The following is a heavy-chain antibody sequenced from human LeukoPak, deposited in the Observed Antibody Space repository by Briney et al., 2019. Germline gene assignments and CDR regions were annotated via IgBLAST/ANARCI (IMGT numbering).Heavy chain of an antibody. CDR2: TYYRSKWST. Sequence: SQTLSLTCAISGDSVSSNSAAWNWIRQSPSRGLEWLGRTYYRSKWSTYYAVSVKSRISINRDTSKNQISLQLNSVTPEDTAVYYCARSTGPIDYWGQGTLITVSS. J-gene: IGHJ4*02. CDR1: GDSVSSNSAA. D-gene: IGHD1-1*01. V-gene: IGHV6-1*01. CDR3: ARSTGPIDY.